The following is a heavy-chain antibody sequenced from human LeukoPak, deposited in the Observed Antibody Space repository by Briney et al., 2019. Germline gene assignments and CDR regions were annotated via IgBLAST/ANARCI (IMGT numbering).Heavy chain of an antibody. CDR1: GGSFSGYY. CDR3: ARLQRWLQLGIDY. D-gene: IGHD5-24*01. V-gene: IGHV4-34*01. CDR2: INHSGST. Sequence: SETLSLSCAVYGGSFSGYYWSWIRQPPGKGLEWNGEINHSGSTNYNPSLKSRVTISVDTSKNQFSLKLSSVTAADTAVYYCARLQRWLQLGIDYWGQGTLVTVSS. J-gene: IGHJ4*02.